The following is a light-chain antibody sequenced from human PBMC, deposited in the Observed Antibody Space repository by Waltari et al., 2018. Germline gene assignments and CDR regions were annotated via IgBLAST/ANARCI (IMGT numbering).Light chain of an antibody. CDR3: QQAANFPLT. CDR2: AAS. V-gene: IGKV1-12*01. J-gene: IGKJ4*01. CDR1: QGISTW. Sequence: DIQMTQSPSSVSASVGDRVTITCRASQGISTWLTWYQQKPGEVPKLLIYAASTLETGVPSRFSGGGSGTEFTLTINSLHPEDFATYYCQQAANFPLTFGGGTKVENK.